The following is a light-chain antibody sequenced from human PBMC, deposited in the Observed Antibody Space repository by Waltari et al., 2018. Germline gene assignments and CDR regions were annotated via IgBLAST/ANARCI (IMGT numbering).Light chain of an antibody. CDR1: SSDVGGYNY. Sequence: QSALTQPASVSGSPGQSITISCTGTSSDVGGYNYVSWYQQHPGKAPNLMTYDVRNRPSGVSTRFSGSKTCNTASLTISGLQAEDEADYYCSSYTSSSTLVFGGGTKLTVL. J-gene: IGLJ2*01. V-gene: IGLV2-14*03. CDR2: DVR. CDR3: SSYTSSSTLV.